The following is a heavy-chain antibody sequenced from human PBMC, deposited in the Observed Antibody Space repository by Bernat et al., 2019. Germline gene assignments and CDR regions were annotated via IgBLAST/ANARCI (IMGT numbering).Heavy chain of an antibody. Sequence: VQLVESGGGLVKPGGSLRLSCAASGFTFSSYGMHWVRQAPGKGLEWVAVISYDGSNKYYADSVKGRFTISRDNSKNTLYLQMNSLRAEDTAVYYCAKDRDSGSYLYYFDYWGQGTLVTVSS. D-gene: IGHD1-26*01. CDR3: AKDRDSGSYLYYFDY. J-gene: IGHJ4*02. V-gene: IGHV3-30*18. CDR2: ISYDGSNK. CDR1: GFTFSSYG.